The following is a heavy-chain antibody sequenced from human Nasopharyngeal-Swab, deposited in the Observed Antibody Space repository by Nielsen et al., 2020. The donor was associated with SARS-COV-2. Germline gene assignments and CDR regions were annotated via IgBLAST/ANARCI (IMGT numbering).Heavy chain of an antibody. CDR2: IYNIGSTNHN. CDR1: GGSISGDY. J-gene: IGHJ4*02. CDR3: ARAGRTIFGVVTSFDY. V-gene: IGHV4-59*12. D-gene: IGHD3-3*01. Sequence: SETLSLTCTVSGGSISGDYWSWIRQAPGKGLEWIGYIYNIGSTNHNNYNPSLKSRVTMSVDTSKNQFSLKLSSVTAADTAVYYCARAGRTIFGVVTSFDYWGQGTLVTVSS.